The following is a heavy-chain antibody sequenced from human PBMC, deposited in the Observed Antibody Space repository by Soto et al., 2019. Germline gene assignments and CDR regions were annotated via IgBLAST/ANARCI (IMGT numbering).Heavy chain of an antibody. CDR3: ARDVCSGGSCYSWSYMDV. CDR2: INPSGGST. V-gene: IGHV1-46*03. J-gene: IGHJ6*03. Sequence: ASVKVSCRASGYTFTIYYMHWVRQAPGQGLEWMGIINPSGGSTSYAQKFQGRVTMTRDTSTSTVYMELSSLRSEDTAVYYCARDVCSGGSCYSWSYMDVWGKGTTVTVSS. D-gene: IGHD2-15*01. CDR1: GYTFTIYY.